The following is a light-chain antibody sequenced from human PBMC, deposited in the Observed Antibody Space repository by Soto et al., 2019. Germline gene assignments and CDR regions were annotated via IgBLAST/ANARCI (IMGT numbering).Light chain of an antibody. CDR3: CSNTGGTPFRV. CDR2: EGS. V-gene: IGLV2-23*01. J-gene: IGLJ1*01. Sequence: QSALTQPASVSGSPGQSITISCTETSSDVGNYNLVSWYQQHPGKVPKLIIYEGSKRPSGVSNRFSGSKSGTTASLTISGLQAEDEADYYCCSNTGGTPFRVFGTGTKLTVL. CDR1: SSDVGNYNL.